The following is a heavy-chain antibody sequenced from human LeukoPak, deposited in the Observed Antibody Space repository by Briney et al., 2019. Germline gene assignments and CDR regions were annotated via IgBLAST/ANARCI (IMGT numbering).Heavy chain of an antibody. CDR2: ISRTGGTL. V-gene: IGHV3-48*03. J-gene: IGHJ4*02. CDR3: GREMAAATDWEMDY. Sequence: PGGSLRLSCAASGFILSNYEMDWVRQAPGKGLEWISYISRTGGTLYADSVRGRFPISRDTARNSLYLQMDSLRAEDTAVYYCGREMAAATDWEMDYWGQGTLVTV. D-gene: IGHD5-24*01. CDR1: GFILSNYE.